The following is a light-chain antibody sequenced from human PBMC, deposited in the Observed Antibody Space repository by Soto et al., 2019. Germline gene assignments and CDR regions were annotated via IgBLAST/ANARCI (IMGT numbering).Light chain of an antibody. CDR3: QQYGSSPIT. J-gene: IGKJ5*01. CDR1: QTFGSSY. V-gene: IGKV3-20*01. Sequence: EIVLTQSPGTLSLSPGERATLSCRASQTFGSSYLAWYQQKPGQAPRLLIYGASSRATGIPDRFSGSGSGTDFTLTISRLEPEDFAVYYCQQYGSSPITFGQGTRLEIK. CDR2: GAS.